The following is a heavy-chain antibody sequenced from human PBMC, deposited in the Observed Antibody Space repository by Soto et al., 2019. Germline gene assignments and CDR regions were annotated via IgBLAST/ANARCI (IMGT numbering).Heavy chain of an antibody. CDR1: GFSLSTSGVG. CDR2: IYWDDDK. V-gene: IGHV2-5*02. J-gene: IGHJ5*02. D-gene: IGHD2-21*02. CDR3: AHTNCGGDCYSNWFAP. Sequence: QITLKESGPTLVKPTQTLTLTCTFSGFSLSTSGVGVGWIRQPPGKALEWLALIYWDDDKRYSPSLKSRLTITKDTSKNQLVLTMTNMDPVDTATYYCAHTNCGGDCYSNWFAPWGQGTLVTVSS.